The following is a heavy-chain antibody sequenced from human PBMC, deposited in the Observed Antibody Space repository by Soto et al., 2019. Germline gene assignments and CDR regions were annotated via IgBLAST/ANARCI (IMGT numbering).Heavy chain of an antibody. CDR2: INGDNGNT. D-gene: IGHD4-17*01. CDR1: GYSFSNNG. CDR3: ARDLGYGDYGTDF. V-gene: IGHV1-18*04. Sequence: QVQLVQSGAEVKKPGASVKVSCQASGYSFSNNGISWVRQAPGQGFEWMGWINGDNGNTNYAQKFQGRVTMTTDTSTSTAYIELRSLRSGDTAVYYCARDLGYGDYGTDFWGQGTLVTVSS. J-gene: IGHJ4*02.